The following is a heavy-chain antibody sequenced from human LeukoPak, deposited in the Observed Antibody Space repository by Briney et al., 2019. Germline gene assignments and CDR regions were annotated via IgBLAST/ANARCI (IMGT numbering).Heavy chain of an antibody. D-gene: IGHD4-17*01. CDR1: GGSFSGYY. J-gene: IGHJ6*03. CDR2: INHSGST. CDR3: ARGHGDYYYYYMDV. V-gene: IGHV4-34*01. Sequence: SETLSLTCAVCGGSFSGYYWSWIRQPPGKGLEWIGEINHSGSTNYNPSLKSRVTISVDTSKNQFSLKLSSVTAADTAVYYCARGHGDYYYYYMDVWGKGTTVTVSS.